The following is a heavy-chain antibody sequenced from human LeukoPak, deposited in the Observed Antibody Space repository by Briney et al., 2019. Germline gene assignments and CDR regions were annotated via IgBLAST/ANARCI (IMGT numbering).Heavy chain of an antibody. CDR1: GYSISSGYY. D-gene: IGHD1-26*01. Sequence: SETLSLTCTVSGYSISSGYYWGWIRQPPGKGLEWIGSIYHSGSTNYNPSLKSRVTISVDTSKNQFSLKLSSVTAADTAVYYCARQESGSYGDWFDPWGRGTLVTVSS. CDR2: IYHSGST. CDR3: ARQESGSYGDWFDP. J-gene: IGHJ5*02. V-gene: IGHV4-38-2*02.